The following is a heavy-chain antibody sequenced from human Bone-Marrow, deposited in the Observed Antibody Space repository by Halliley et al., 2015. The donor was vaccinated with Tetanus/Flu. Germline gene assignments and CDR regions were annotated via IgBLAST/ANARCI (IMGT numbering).Heavy chain of an antibody. J-gene: IGHJ5*02. V-gene: IGHV1-18*01. D-gene: IGHD1-7*01. CDR3: ARDWTYVWFDP. Sequence: EWMGWINLNNGNTNYARKLRGRVTLSTDASTTTVYMELRSLRSDDTAVYYCARDWTYVWFDPWGQGTLVTVSS. CDR2: INLNNGNT.